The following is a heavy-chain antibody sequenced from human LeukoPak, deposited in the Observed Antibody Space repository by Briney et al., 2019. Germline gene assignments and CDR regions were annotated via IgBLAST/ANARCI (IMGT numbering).Heavy chain of an antibody. V-gene: IGHV4-4*02. D-gene: IGHD4-17*01. CDR1: AGSISSSNW. CDR3: ARLQSSKDASLLTTVTHGAYWYFDL. Sequence: SETLSLTCSVSAGSISSSNWWSWVRQSPVKGLEWIGEIYLYGTTNYNPSLKSRVTMSVDRSKNQFSLKLSSVTAADTAVYYCARLQSSKDASLLTTVTHGAYWYFDLWGRGTLVTVSS. J-gene: IGHJ2*01. CDR2: IYLYGTT.